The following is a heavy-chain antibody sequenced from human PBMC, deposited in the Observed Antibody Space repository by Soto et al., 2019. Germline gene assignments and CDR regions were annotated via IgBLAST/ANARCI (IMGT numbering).Heavy chain of an antibody. Sequence: QVQLVQSGAEVKKPGASVKVSCKTSGYTFTSYDINWVRQATGQGLEWMGWMNPNSANTAYAQKFQGRVTMTRNTSIITAYMELSSLRSEDTAVYYFARERSSGAFDIWGQGTMVTVSS. CDR1: GYTFTSYD. V-gene: IGHV1-8*01. CDR2: MNPNSANT. D-gene: IGHD1-26*01. CDR3: ARERSSGAFDI. J-gene: IGHJ3*02.